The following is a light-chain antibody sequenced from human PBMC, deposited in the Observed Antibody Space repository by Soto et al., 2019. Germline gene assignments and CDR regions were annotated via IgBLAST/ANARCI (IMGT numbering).Light chain of an antibody. CDR1: SSDVGGYNY. V-gene: IGLV2-14*01. CDR3: SSYTRSSTLV. CDR2: DVS. Sequence: QSVLTQPASVSGSPGQSITISCTGTSSDVGGYNYVSWYQQSPGKAPKLMIYDVSTRPSGVSYRFSGSKSGNTASPTISGLQAEDEADYYCSSYTRSSTLVFGSGTKVTVL. J-gene: IGLJ1*01.